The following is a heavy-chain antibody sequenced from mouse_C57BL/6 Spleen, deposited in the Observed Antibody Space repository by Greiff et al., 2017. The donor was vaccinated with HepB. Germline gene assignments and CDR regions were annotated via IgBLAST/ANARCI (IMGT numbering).Heavy chain of an antibody. V-gene: IGHV1-52*01. CDR1: GYTFTSYW. CDR2: IDPSDSET. D-gene: IGHD1-1*01. J-gene: IGHJ3*01. Sequence: VQLQQPGAELVRPGSSVKLSCKASGYTFTSYWMHWVKQSPIQGLEWIGNIDPSDSETHYNQKFKDKATLTVDKSSSTAYMQLSSLTSEDSAVYYCARRGYGSSWFAYWGQGTLVTVSA. CDR3: ARRGYGSSWFAY.